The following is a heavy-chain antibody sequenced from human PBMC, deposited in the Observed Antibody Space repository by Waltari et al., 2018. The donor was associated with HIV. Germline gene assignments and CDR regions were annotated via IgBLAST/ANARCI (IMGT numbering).Heavy chain of an antibody. Sequence: VYLVESGGGLVKPGGSLKLSCEGSGFGFRDYTMNWVRQAPGKGLEWVSSVIQKGDYVYYTDAMKGRLSITRDNSKNLMFLEMTRLRPEDSATYFCTTLADTTMGRDWYFDLWGRGVWVIVST. V-gene: IGHV3-21*04. CDR3: TTLADTTMGRDWYFDL. D-gene: IGHD3-10*01. J-gene: IGHJ2*01. CDR2: VIQKGDYV. CDR1: GFGFRDYT.